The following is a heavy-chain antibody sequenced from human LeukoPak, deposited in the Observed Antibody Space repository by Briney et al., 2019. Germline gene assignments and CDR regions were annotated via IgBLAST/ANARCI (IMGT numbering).Heavy chain of an antibody. V-gene: IGHV3-23*01. CDR2: ISGIGNAI. CDR1: GFAFTDYA. Sequence: GGSLRLSCAASGFAFTDYAMSWVRQAPGTGLEWVSAISGIGNAIFYASSVKGRFTISRDSSKNTLSLQMSSLRAEDTAVYYCVRHLATSGSYPLDYWGQGTLVTVSS. D-gene: IGHD2-15*01. J-gene: IGHJ4*02. CDR3: VRHLATSGSYPLDY.